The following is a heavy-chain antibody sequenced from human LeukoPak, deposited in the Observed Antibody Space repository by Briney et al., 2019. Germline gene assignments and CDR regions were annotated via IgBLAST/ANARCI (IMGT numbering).Heavy chain of an antibody. CDR1: GYTFTSYG. J-gene: IGHJ5*02. Sequence: ASVKVSCKASGYTFTSYGISWVRQAPGQELEWMGWISAYNGNTNYAQKLQGKVTMTTDTSTSTAFMELRSLRSDDTPVYYCAREGPYCGGDCHLNWFDPWGQGTLVTVSS. V-gene: IGHV1-18*01. CDR2: ISAYNGNT. D-gene: IGHD2-21*02. CDR3: AREGPYCGGDCHLNWFDP.